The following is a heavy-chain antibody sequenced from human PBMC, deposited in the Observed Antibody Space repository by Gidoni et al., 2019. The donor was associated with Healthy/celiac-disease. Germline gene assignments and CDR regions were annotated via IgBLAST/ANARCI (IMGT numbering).Heavy chain of an antibody. CDR1: GFTFSSYW. CDR3: ARDTENAIDI. J-gene: IGHJ3*02. CDR2: IKQDGSEK. V-gene: IGHV3-7*01. Sequence: EVLLVASGGGLVLPGGSLSLSCAASGFTFSSYWMSWVRQAPGKGLKWVANIKQDGSEKYYVDSVKGRFTISRDNAKNSLYLQMNSLRDEDTAVYYCARDTENAIDIWGQGTMVTVSS. D-gene: IGHD2-8*02.